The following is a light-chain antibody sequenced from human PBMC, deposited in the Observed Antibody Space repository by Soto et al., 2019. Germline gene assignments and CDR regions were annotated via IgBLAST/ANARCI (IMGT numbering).Light chain of an antibody. CDR1: QNIKNY. CDR3: QQYYSFPIT. CDR2: DAS. J-gene: IGKJ5*01. V-gene: IGKV1-33*01. Sequence: DIQMTQSPSPLSASVGDRVTITCQASQNIKNYLNWYQQKQGRAPKLXIYDASNLEAGVPSRFRGSGSGTDFTLTISSLQPEDFATYYCQQYYSFPITFGQGTRLEIK.